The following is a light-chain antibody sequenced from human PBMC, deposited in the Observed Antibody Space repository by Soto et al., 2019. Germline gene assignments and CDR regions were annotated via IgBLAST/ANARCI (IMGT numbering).Light chain of an antibody. J-gene: IGKJ4*01. CDR2: DAS. CDR3: QQYNSYLVT. CDR1: QSISSW. V-gene: IGKV1-5*01. Sequence: DIQMTQSHSTLSASVGDRVTITCRASQSISSWLAWYQQKPGKAPKLLIYDASSLESGVPSRFSGSGSGTEFTLTISSLQPDDFATYYCQQYNSYLVTFGGGTKVDIK.